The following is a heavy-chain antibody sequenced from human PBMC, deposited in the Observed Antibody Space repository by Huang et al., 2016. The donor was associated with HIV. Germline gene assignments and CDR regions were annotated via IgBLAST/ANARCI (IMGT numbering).Heavy chain of an antibody. J-gene: IGHJ4*02. Sequence: QVQLEQSGPAVRKPGSSVKVSCQASGGSFSDQIISWVRQAPGQRFEWMGSIIPLFRAPGYAQEFKGRFTMTADESTATIDMELNSLTSEDTAVYYCAMSLRYQYDSRSYWGRYFDYWGQGTLVTVSS. V-gene: IGHV1-69*18. CDR1: GGSFSDQI. D-gene: IGHD3-16*01. CDR3: AMSLRYQYDSRSYWGRYFDY. CDR2: IIPLFRAP.